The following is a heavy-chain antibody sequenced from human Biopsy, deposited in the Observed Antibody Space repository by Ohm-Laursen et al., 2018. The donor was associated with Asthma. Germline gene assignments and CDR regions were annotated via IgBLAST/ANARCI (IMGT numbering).Heavy chain of an antibody. J-gene: IGHJ4*02. D-gene: IGHD4-17*01. CDR3: ASDFPKDYVRYNFQF. Sequence: GSSVKVSCKLSRYSLTDLSMHWVRQAPGQGLEWMGGHDHEEGGTVNARRFQGRVTMTEDTSTDTAYMELSSLSSDDTAVYYCASDFPKDYVRYNFQFWGQGTLVTVSS. CDR1: RYSLTDLS. CDR2: HDHEEGGT. V-gene: IGHV1-24*01.